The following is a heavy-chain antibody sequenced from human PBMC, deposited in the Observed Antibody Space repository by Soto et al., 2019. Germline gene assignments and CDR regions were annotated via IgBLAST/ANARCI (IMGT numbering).Heavy chain of an antibody. Sequence: QVVLQESGPGLVKPSETLSLTCSVSGRSITSYYWSWVRQPPGKGLEWIGYIYDNGITSQNPSLKMRVTMSADTSQNQFSLKLTSVTGADTAVYFCARTYDSNGYANEFDSWGQGILVTVTS. CDR3: ARTYDSNGYANEFDS. J-gene: IGHJ4*02. CDR1: GRSITSYY. CDR2: IYDNGIT. V-gene: IGHV4-59*12. D-gene: IGHD3-22*01.